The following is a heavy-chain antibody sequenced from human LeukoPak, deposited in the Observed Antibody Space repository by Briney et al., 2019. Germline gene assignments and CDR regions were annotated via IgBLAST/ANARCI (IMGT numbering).Heavy chain of an antibody. CDR1: GYTFTAYY. Sequence: ASVKVSCKASGYTFTAYYIHWVRQAPGQGLEWMGLINPNSGGTNYAQKFQGRVTMTRDASISTAYMELSKLTSDDTAVYYCARDKGTLGGDSWGPGTLVTVSS. J-gene: IGHJ4*02. CDR3: ARDKGTLGGDS. V-gene: IGHV1-2*02. D-gene: IGHD3-16*01. CDR2: INPNSGGT.